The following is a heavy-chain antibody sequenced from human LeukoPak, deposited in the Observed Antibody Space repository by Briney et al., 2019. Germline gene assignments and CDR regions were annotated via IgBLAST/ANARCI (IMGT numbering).Heavy chain of an antibody. CDR1: GGTLKNYG. CDR2: IIPIFRST. J-gene: IGHJ4*02. Sequence: ASVTVSFKATGGTLKNYGVSWVRQAHGQGCEWMGEIIPIFRSTNYAQKFQGRVTITTDESTTTASMELSSLKSEDTAVYYCARGPIATRRFDSWGQGTLVTVSS. V-gene: IGHV1-69*05. D-gene: IGHD1-1*01. CDR3: ARGPIATRRFDS.